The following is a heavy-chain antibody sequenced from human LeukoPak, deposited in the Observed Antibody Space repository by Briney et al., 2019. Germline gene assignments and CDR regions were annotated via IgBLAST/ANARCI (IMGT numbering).Heavy chain of an antibody. D-gene: IGHD6-19*01. CDR2: ISGSGGST. J-gene: IGHJ4*02. CDR1: GFTFSRYA. Sequence: GGSLRLSCAASGFTFSRYAMIWVRQAPGTGLEWVSAISGSGGSTYYADSVKGRFTNSRDNSKNTLYLQMNSLRAEDTAVYYCAKDPTNIAVAGTSDYWGQGTQVTVSS. CDR3: AKDPTNIAVAGTSDY. V-gene: IGHV3-23*01.